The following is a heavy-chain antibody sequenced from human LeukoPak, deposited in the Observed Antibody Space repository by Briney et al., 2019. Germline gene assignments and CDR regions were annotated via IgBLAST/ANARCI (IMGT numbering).Heavy chain of an antibody. D-gene: IGHD4-17*01. J-gene: IGHJ4*02. V-gene: IGHV1-18*01. CDR1: GYTFTSFG. CDR3: ARRSGDFFDY. Sequence: GASVKVSCKASGYTFTSFGISWVRQAPGQGLEWMGWLSAYNANTIYAQKLQGRVTMTTDTSTSTAHMELRSLISDDTAMYYCARRSGDFFDYWGQGTLVTVSS. CDR2: LSAYNANT.